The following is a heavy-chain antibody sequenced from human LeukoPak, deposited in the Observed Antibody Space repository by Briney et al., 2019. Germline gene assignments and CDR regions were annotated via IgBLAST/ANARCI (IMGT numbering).Heavy chain of an antibody. J-gene: IGHJ5*02. CDR3: ARGGGPFMEPGHNWFDP. CDR2: ISAYNGNT. V-gene: IGHV1-18*01. Sequence: GASVKVSCKASGYTFTSYGISWVRQAPGQGLEWMGWISAYNGNTNYVQKLQGRVTMTTDTSTSTAYMELRSLRSDDTAVYHCARGGGPFMEPGHNWFDPWGEGTLVTVSS. CDR1: GYTFTSYG. D-gene: IGHD3-3*01.